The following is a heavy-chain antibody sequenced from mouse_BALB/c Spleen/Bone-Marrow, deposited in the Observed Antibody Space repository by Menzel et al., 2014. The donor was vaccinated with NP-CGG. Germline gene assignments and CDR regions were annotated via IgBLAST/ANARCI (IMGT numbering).Heavy chain of an antibody. V-gene: IGHV1S132*01. CDR1: GFTFTSYW. CDR2: IFPGIGTT. Sequence: VQLQQSGTELVKPGASVKLSCKTSGFTFTSYWIQWVKQRPGQGLGWIGEIFPGIGTTSYNEKFKGKARLTIDTSSNTAYMEISSLTYEDSAVYFCARGGGFAFWGQGTLVTVSA. J-gene: IGHJ3*01. CDR3: ARGGGFAF.